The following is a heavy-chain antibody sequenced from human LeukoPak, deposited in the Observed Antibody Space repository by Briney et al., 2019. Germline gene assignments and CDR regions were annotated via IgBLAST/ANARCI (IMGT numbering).Heavy chain of an antibody. CDR3: ARDRSYYYDSHGYPEHSQH. D-gene: IGHD3-22*01. Sequence: ASVKVSCEASGYIFTKYGISWVRQAPGQGLEWMGWISAYNGNTNYAQKHQGRVTMTTDTSTTTAYMELRSLRSDDTAVYYCARDRSYYYDSHGYPEHSQHWGQGTLVTVSS. CDR1: GYIFTKYG. J-gene: IGHJ1*01. CDR2: ISAYNGNT. V-gene: IGHV1-18*01.